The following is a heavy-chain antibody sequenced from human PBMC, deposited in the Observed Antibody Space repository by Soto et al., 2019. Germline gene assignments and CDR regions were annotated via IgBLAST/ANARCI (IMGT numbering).Heavy chain of an antibody. CDR3: ARVATIGEDWFDP. CDR2: IIPIFGTA. D-gene: IGHD5-12*01. Sequence: RALVKGSCKGAGGSFSSYAISWVRQAPGQGLEWMGGIIPIFGTANYAQKFQGRVTMTTDTSTSTAYMELRSLRSDDTAVYYSARVATIGEDWFDPWGQGTLVTVSS. CDR1: GGSFSSYA. V-gene: IGHV1-69*05. J-gene: IGHJ5*02.